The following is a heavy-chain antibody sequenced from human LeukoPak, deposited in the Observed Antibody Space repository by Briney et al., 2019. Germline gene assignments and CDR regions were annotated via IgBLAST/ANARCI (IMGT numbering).Heavy chain of an antibody. J-gene: IGHJ4*02. V-gene: IGHV3-23*01. CDR2: LSDSGNT. Sequence: GVSLRLFCAASGFTFSSYAMIWVRQAPGKGLEWVSALSDSGNTYHADSVKGRFTISRDNSKNTLYLQMQSLRAEDTAIYYSARERQGGNSYGDEAFYFDYWGQGTLVTVSS. D-gene: IGHD4-23*01. CDR1: GFTFSSYA. CDR3: ARERQGGNSYGDEAFYFDY.